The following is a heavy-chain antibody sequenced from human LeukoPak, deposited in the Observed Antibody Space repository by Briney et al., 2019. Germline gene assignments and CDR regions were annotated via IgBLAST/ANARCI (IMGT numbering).Heavy chain of an antibody. D-gene: IGHD3-10*01. CDR1: GGSFSGYY. CDR2: INHSGST. V-gene: IGHV4-34*01. Sequence: SETQSLTCAVYGGSFSGYYWSWIRQPPGKGLEWIGEINHSGSTNYNPSLKSRVTISVDTSKNQFSLKLSSVTAADTAVYYCARGRGRSYFDYWGQGTLVTVSS. J-gene: IGHJ4*02. CDR3: ARGRGRSYFDY.